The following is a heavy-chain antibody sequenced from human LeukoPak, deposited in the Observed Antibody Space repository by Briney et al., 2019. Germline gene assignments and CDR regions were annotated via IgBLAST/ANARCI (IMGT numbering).Heavy chain of an antibody. CDR2: IKQDGSEK. D-gene: IGHD3-10*01. J-gene: IGHJ5*02. V-gene: IGHV3-7*01. CDR3: AREAFGELFLNNWFDP. CDR1: GFTFSSYS. Sequence: PGGSLRLSCAASGFTFSSYSMNWVHQAPGKGLEWVANIKQDGSEKYYVDSVKGRFTISRDNAKNSLYLQMNSLRAEDTAVYYCAREAFGELFLNNWFDPWGQGTLVTVSS.